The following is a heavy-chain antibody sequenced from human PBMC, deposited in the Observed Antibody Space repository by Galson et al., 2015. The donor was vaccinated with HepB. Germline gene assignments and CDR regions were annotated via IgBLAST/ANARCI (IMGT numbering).Heavy chain of an antibody. D-gene: IGHD3-22*01. J-gene: IGHJ5*02. V-gene: IGHV1-58*01. CDR2: NVVGSGNT. Sequence: AVKVSCKASGFTFTSSAVQWVRQARGQRLEWIGWNVVGSGNTNYAQKFQERVTITRDMSTSTAYMELSSLRSEDTAVYYCAADPRYYDSSGYFLSWFDPWGQGTLVTVSS. CDR1: GFTFTSSA. CDR3: AADPRYYDSSGYFLSWFDP.